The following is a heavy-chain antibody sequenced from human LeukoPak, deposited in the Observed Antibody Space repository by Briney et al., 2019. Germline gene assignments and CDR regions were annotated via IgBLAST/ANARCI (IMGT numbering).Heavy chain of an antibody. CDR1: GGSFSGYY. Sequence: SETLSLTCAVYGGSFSGYYWSWIRQPPGKGLQWFGELNHSGSTNYNPSLRSRVTISVDTSKTQFSLKLSSVTAADTAVYYCASCLSRIAAPMGAFDIWGQGTMVTVSS. CDR3: ASCLSRIAAPMGAFDI. J-gene: IGHJ3*02. CDR2: LNHSGST. D-gene: IGHD6-6*01. V-gene: IGHV4-34*01.